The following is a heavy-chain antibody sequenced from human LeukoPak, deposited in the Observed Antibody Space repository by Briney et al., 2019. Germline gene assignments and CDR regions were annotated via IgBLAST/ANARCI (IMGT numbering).Heavy chain of an antibody. CDR1: GGSISSYY. CDR3: ARTASTVTTAIDY. J-gene: IGHJ4*02. V-gene: IGHV4-59*01. Sequence: SSETLSLTCTVSGGSISSYYWSWIRQPPGKGLEWIGYIDYSGSTNYNPSLKSRVTISVDTSKNQFSLRLRYVTAADTAVYYCARTASTVTTAIDYWGQGTLVTVSS. D-gene: IGHD4-17*01. CDR2: IDYSGST.